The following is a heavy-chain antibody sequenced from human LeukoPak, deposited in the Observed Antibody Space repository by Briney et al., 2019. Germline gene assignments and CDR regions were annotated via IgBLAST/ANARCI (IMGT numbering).Heavy chain of an antibody. CDR3: VRGRDIVATAPYYYYGMDV. D-gene: IGHD5-12*01. V-gene: IGHV3-7*04. CDR2: IWQGENGA. CDR1: GFNFSNYW. J-gene: IGHJ6*02. Sequence: GGSLRLSCAGTGFNFSNYWMSWLRQAPGKGLEWVANIWQGENGAHYVDSVTGRFIISGDSAKTSLYLQMNNLRAEDSAVYYCVRGRDIVATAPYYYYGMDVWGQGTTVTVSS.